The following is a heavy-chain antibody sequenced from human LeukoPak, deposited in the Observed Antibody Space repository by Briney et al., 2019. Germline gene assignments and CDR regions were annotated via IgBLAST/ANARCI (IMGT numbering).Heavy chain of an antibody. D-gene: IGHD1-7*01. CDR2: INHSGST. J-gene: IGHJ4*02. CDR1: GGSFSGYY. Sequence: SETLSLTCAVYGGSFSGYYWSWIRQPPGKGLEWIREINHSGSTNYNPSLKSRVTISVDTSKNQFSLKLSSVTAADTAVYYCAGLTGTMSDWGQGTLVTVSS. V-gene: IGHV4-34*01. CDR3: AGLTGTMSD.